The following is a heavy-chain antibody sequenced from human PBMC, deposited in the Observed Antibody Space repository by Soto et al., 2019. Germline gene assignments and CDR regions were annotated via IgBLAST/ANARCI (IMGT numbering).Heavy chain of an antibody. V-gene: IGHV1-3*01. CDR3: ARDYVDFWSGYYVHYYYYMDA. CDR1: GYTFTSYA. Sequence: ASVKVSCKASGYTFTSYAMHWVRQAPGQRLEWMGWINAGNGNTKYSQKFQGRVTITRDTSASTAYMELSSLRSEDTAVYYCARDYVDFWSGYYVHYYYYMDAWGKGTTVTVSS. J-gene: IGHJ6*03. D-gene: IGHD3-3*01. CDR2: INAGNGNT.